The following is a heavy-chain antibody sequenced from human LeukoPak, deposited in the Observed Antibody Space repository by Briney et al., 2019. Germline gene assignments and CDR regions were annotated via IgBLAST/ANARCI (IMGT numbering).Heavy chain of an antibody. J-gene: IGHJ3*02. CDR3: AKDQYYDILTGWGLPFDI. CDR1: GFSFRNYG. CDR2: IRYDGKNTK. D-gene: IGHD3-9*01. Sequence: GGSLRLSCAASGFSFRNYGMHWVRRAPGKGLEWVAFIRYDGKNTKYHVDSVKGRFTISRDNSKNTLYLQMNSLRAEDTAVYYCAKDQYYDILTGWGLPFDIWGQGTMVTVSS. V-gene: IGHV3-30*02.